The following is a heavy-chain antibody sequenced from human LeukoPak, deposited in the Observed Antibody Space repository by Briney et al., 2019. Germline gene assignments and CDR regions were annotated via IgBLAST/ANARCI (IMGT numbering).Heavy chain of an antibody. J-gene: IGHJ4*02. CDR3: ARVYNWNSSGLGAPRD. V-gene: IGHV4-38-2*02. CDR2: IYHSGST. Sequence: SETLSLTCTVSGYSISSGYYWGWIRQPPGKGLEWIGSIYHSGSTYYNPSLKSRVTISVDTSKNQFSLKLSSVTAADTAVYYCARVYNWNSSGLGAPRDWGRGTLVAVSS. D-gene: IGHD1-7*01. CDR1: GYSISSGYY.